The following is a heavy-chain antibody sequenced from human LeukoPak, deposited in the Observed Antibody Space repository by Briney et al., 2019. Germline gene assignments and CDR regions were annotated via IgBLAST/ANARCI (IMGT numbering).Heavy chain of an antibody. CDR1: GITFTIAG. Sequence: GGSLRLSCAASGITFTIAGMHWVRQVPGKGLEWVAVISSDGRNIYYADSVKGRFIISRDASRNILFLQMNGLRADDTAIYYCAKDKGNRYFDYWGQGTLVTISS. CDR3: AKDKGNRYFDY. CDR2: ISSDGRNI. V-gene: IGHV3-30*18. D-gene: IGHD3-16*02. J-gene: IGHJ4*02.